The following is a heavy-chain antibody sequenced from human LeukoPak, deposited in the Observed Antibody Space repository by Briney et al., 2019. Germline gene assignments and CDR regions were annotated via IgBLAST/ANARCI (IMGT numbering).Heavy chain of an antibody. CDR1: GFTFSSYA. D-gene: IGHD6-13*01. J-gene: IGHJ6*02. Sequence: GGSLRLSCAASGFTFSSYAMSWVRQAPGEGLEWVSAISGSGGSTYYADSVKGRFTISRDNSKNTLYLQMNSLRAEDTAVYYCAKWYSSSWYYYDYYGMDVWAKGPRSPSP. CDR3: AKWYSSSWYYYDYYGMDV. V-gene: IGHV3-23*01. CDR2: ISGSGGST.